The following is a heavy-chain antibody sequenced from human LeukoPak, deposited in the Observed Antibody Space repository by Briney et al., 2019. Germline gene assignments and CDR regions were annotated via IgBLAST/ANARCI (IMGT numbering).Heavy chain of an antibody. D-gene: IGHD1-26*01. J-gene: IGHJ3*02. Sequence: GGSLRLSCAASGFTFSSYEMNWVRQAPGKGLEWVSYISSSGSTIYYADSVKGRFTISRDNAKKSLSLQMNSLRAEDTAVYYCARYRFVVGATDSFDIWGQGTMVTVSS. CDR1: GFTFSSYE. CDR2: ISSSGSTI. V-gene: IGHV3-48*03. CDR3: ARYRFVVGATDSFDI.